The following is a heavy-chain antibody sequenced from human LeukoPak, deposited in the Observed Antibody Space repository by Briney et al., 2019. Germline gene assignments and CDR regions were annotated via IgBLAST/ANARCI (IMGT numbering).Heavy chain of an antibody. V-gene: IGHV3-74*01. CDR3: ARDPRNVGLAP. CDR2: NNGDGSTT. D-gene: IGHD2-15*01. Sequence: GGSLRLSCVASGFSLSGYWMYWVRQAPGKGLMYISRNNGDGSTTNYADVVKGRFTMSRDNVKSTLYLQMNSLRVEDTAVYYCARDPRNVGLAPWGQGTLVTVSS. J-gene: IGHJ5*02. CDR1: GFSLSGYW.